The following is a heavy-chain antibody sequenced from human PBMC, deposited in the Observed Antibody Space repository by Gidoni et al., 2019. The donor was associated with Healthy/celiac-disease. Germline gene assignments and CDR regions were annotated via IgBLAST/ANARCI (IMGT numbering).Heavy chain of an antibody. V-gene: IGHV3-73*02. CDR2: IRSKANSYAT. CDR1: GFTFSGSA. Sequence: EVQLVESGGGLVQPGGSLKLSCAASGFTFSGSAMHWVRQASGKGLEWVGRIRSKANSYATAYAASVKGRFTISRDDSKNTAYLQMNSLKTEDTAVYYCTRHPRYCSGGSCYSYNWFDPWGQGTLVTVSS. J-gene: IGHJ5*02. CDR3: TRHPRYCSGGSCYSYNWFDP. D-gene: IGHD2-15*01.